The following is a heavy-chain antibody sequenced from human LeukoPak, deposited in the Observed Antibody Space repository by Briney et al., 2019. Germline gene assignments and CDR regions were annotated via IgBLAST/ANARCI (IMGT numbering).Heavy chain of an antibody. J-gene: IGHJ4*02. CDR3: ARGDYGGNSGDY. V-gene: IGHV1-2*02. D-gene: IGHD4-23*01. CDR1: GYTFTGYY. CDR2: INPNSGGT. Sequence: ASVKVSCKASGYTFTGYYMHWVRQPTAQGLEWMGWINPNSGGTNYAQKFQGRVTMTRDTSISTAYMELSRLRSDDTAVYYCARGDYGGNSGDYWGQGTLVTVSS.